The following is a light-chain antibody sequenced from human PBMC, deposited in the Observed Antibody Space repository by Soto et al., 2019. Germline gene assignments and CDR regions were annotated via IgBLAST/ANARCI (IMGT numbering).Light chain of an antibody. CDR1: QDVSHY. J-gene: IGKJ1*01. Sequence: DIQMTQSPSSLSASVGDRVTITCRASQDVSHYLAWYQQQPGKVPKLLIYAASTLQSGVPSRFSGSGSGTEFTLTISSLQPEDVATYYCQKYNSVPRTFDQGTKVEIK. CDR2: AAS. CDR3: QKYNSVPRT. V-gene: IGKV1-27*01.